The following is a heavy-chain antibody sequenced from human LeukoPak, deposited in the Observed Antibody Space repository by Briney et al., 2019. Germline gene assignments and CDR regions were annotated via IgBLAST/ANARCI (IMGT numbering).Heavy chain of an antibody. CDR2: ISGSGGST. Sequence: PGGSLRLSCAASGFTFSSYAMSWVRQAPGKGLEWVSAISGSGGSTYYADSVKGRFTISRDNSKNTLYLLMNSLRAEDTAVYYCASEPDWNYPLAYFDYWGQGTLVTVSS. CDR1: GFTFSSYA. CDR3: ASEPDWNYPLAYFDY. V-gene: IGHV3-23*01. D-gene: IGHD1-7*01. J-gene: IGHJ4*02.